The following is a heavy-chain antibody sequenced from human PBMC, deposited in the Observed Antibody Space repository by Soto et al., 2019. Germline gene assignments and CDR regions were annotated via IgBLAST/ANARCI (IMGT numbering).Heavy chain of an antibody. CDR2: ISGSGGST. V-gene: IGHV3-23*01. D-gene: IGHD3-10*01. CDR1: GFTFSSYA. CDR3: AREVSDGSGSARFDP. Sequence: GSLRLSCAASGFTFSSYAMSWVRQAPGKGLEWVSAISGSGGSTYYADSVKGRFTISRDNSKNTLYLQMNSLRAEDTAIYYCAREVSDGSGSARFDPWGQGTLVTVSS. J-gene: IGHJ5*02.